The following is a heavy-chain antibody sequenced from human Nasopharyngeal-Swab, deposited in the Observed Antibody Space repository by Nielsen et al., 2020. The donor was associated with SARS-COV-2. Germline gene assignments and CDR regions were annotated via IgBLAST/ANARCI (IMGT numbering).Heavy chain of an antibody. V-gene: IGHV4-34*01. CDR1: GGSFSGYY. Sequence: LRLSCAVYGGSFSGYYWSWIRQPPGKGLEWIGEINHSGSTNYNPSLKSRVTISVDTSKNQFSLKLSSVTAADTAVYYCARQSDYYYYGMDVWGQGTTVTVSS. CDR2: INHSGST. J-gene: IGHJ6*02. CDR3: ARQSDYYYYGMDV.